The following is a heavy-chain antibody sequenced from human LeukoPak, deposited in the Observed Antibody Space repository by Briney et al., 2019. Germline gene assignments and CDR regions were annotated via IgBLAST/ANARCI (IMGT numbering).Heavy chain of an antibody. CDR3: ARSLYCSGGSCYPYFDY. Sequence: GASVKASCKASGYTFTSYGISWVRQAPGQGLEWMGWISAYNGNTNYAQKLQGRVTMTTDTSTSTAYMELRSLRSDDTAVYYCARSLYCSGGSCYPYFDYWGQGTLVTVSS. CDR1: GYTFTSYG. V-gene: IGHV1-18*01. D-gene: IGHD2-15*01. J-gene: IGHJ4*02. CDR2: ISAYNGNT.